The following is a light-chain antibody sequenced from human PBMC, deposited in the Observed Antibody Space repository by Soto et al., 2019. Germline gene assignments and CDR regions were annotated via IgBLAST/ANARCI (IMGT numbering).Light chain of an antibody. Sequence: EIVLTQSPGTLSLSPGERATLSCRASQSVSSSYLAWYQQIPGQAPRLLIYGASSRATGIPDRFSGSGSGTDFTLTISRLEPEDFAVSYCQQFGSSPLTFGGGTKVEIK. J-gene: IGKJ4*01. CDR3: QQFGSSPLT. CDR2: GAS. V-gene: IGKV3-20*01. CDR1: QSVSSSY.